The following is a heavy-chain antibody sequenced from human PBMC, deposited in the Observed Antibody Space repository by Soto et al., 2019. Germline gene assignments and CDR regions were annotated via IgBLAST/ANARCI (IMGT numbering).Heavy chain of an antibody. CDR3: ARGGWNYGPGPFDI. V-gene: IGHV1-18*04. D-gene: IGHD1-7*01. Sequence: QVQLVQSGAEVKTPGASVNVSCHASGYTFTNYGINWVRQAPGQGLEWMAWISPYNGKTHHAPSVQGRLTMTTDTPTTTAYMELRSLRSDDTAVYYCARGGWNYGPGPFDIWGQGTLLTVSS. CDR2: ISPYNGKT. J-gene: IGHJ3*02. CDR1: GYTFTNYG.